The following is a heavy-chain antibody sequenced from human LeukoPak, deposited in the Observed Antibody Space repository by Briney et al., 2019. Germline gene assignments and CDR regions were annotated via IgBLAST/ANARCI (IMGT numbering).Heavy chain of an antibody. D-gene: IGHD3-10*01. CDR3: AKVGVLLWFGESPDAFDI. CDR1: GFTFSSYA. J-gene: IGHJ3*02. Sequence: PGGSLRLSCAASGFTFSSYAMSWVRQAPGKGLEWVSAISGSGGSTYYADSVKGRFTISRDNSKNTLYLQMNSLRAEDMAVYYCAKVGVLLWFGESPDAFDIWGQGTMVTVSS. CDR2: ISGSGGST. V-gene: IGHV3-23*01.